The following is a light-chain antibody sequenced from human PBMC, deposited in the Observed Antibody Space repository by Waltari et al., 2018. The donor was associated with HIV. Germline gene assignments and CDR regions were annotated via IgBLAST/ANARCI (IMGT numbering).Light chain of an antibody. Sequence: SYELTQPPSVSVSPGHTARITCPGDTLPQQHALWYQQKPGQAPVLVMYKDSERPSGIPERFSGSSSGTQVTLTVSGVQAEDEAAYYCQSTDSSGTYVIFGGGTKLTVL. J-gene: IGLJ2*01. CDR2: KDS. CDR1: TLPQQH. V-gene: IGLV3-25*03. CDR3: QSTDSSGTYVI.